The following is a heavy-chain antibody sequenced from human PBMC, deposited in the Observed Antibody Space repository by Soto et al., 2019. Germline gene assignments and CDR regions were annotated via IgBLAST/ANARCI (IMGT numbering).Heavy chain of an antibody. CDR2: ISYDGSNK. CDR1: GFTFSSYG. CDR3: AKHGAGKTFDY. J-gene: IGHJ4*02. V-gene: IGHV3-30*18. D-gene: IGHD6-19*01. Sequence: QVQLVESGGGVVQPGRSLRLSCAASGFTFSSYGMHWVRQAPGKGLEWVAVISYDGSNKYYADSVKGRFTISRDNSKNTLYLQMNSLRAEDTAVYYCAKHGAGKTFDYWGQGTLVTVSS.